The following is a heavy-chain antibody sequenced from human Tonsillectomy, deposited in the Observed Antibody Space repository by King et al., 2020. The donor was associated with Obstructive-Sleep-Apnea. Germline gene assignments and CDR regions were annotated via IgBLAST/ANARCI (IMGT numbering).Heavy chain of an antibody. CDR2: INHSGST. D-gene: IGHD6-6*01. CDR3: ARGQTAARPLDY. J-gene: IGHJ4*02. Sequence: VQLQQWGAGLLKPSETLSLTCAVYGGSFSGYYWSWIRQPPGKGLEWIGEINHSGSTNYNPSLKSRVTISVDTSKNQFSLTLSSVTAADTAVYYCARGQTAARPLDYWGQGSLVTVSS. CDR1: GGSFSGYY. V-gene: IGHV4-34*01.